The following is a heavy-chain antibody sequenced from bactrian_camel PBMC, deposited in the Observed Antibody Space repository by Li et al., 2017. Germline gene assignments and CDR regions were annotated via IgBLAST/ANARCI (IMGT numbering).Heavy chain of an antibody. J-gene: IGHJ4*01. D-gene: IGHD4*01. CDR2: IDRDGTT. V-gene: IGHV3S9*01. Sequence: HVQLVESGGGSVQAGGSLRLSCVASGFGDGGYCMGWVRQVPGKEREGVAVIDRDGTTTYADSAKGRFTISRDVAKNTVYLQKNSLKSDDTALYYCATRGLYYADYKYWGHGTQVTVS. CDR1: GFGDGGYC. CDR3: ATRGLYYADYKY.